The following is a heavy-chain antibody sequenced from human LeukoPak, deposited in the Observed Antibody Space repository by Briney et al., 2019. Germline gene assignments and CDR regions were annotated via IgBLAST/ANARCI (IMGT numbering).Heavy chain of an antibody. CDR1: GGSFSTYY. V-gene: IGHV4-59*12. Sequence: SETLSLTCTVSGGSFSTYYWSWIRQPPGKGLEWIGYIYYSGSTNYNPSLKSRVTISVDTSKNQFSLKLSSVTAADTAVYYCARDQGSIILGYFDYWGQGTLVTVSS. CDR3: ARDQGSIILGYFDY. J-gene: IGHJ4*02. CDR2: IYYSGST. D-gene: IGHD1-14*01.